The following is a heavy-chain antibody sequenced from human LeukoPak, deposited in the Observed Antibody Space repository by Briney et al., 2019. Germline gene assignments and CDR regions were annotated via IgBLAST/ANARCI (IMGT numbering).Heavy chain of an antibody. V-gene: IGHV1-18*01. J-gene: IGHJ6*02. CDR2: ISAYNGNT. D-gene: IGHD6-19*01. CDR1: GYTFTSYG. CDR3: ARATVAEDGMDV. Sequence: ASVRVSCKASGYTFTSYGISWVRQAPGQGLEWMGWISAYNGNTNCAQKLQGRVTMTTDTSTSTAYMDLRSLRSDDTAVYYCARATVAEDGMDVWGQGTTVTVSS.